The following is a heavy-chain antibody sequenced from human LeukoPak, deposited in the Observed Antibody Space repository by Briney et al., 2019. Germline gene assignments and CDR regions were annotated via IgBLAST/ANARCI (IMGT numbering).Heavy chain of an antibody. CDR1: GYSFTSYD. V-gene: IGHV1-8*01. D-gene: IGHD6-13*01. CDR2: MNPNSGNT. Sequence: ASVKVSCKASGYSFTSYDINWVRQATGQGLEWMGWMNPNSGNTGYAQKFQGRVTMTRNTSISTAYMELSSLRSEDTAVYYCARSVGKQQLVPRDYYYYYMDVWGKGTTVTVSS. J-gene: IGHJ6*03. CDR3: ARSVGKQQLVPRDYYYYYMDV.